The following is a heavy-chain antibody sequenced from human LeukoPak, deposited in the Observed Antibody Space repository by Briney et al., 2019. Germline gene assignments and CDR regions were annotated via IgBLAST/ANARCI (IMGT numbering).Heavy chain of an antibody. CDR2: ISSSGSTI. CDR3: ARGRSGSAWDLFDY. V-gene: IGHV3-48*03. D-gene: IGHD1-26*01. Sequence: PGGSLRLSCAASGFTFSSYEMNWVRQPPGKGLEWVSYISSSGSTIYYADSVKGRFTISRDNAKNSLYLQMNSLRAEDTAVYYCARGRSGSAWDLFDYWGQGTLVTVSS. CDR1: GFTFSSYE. J-gene: IGHJ4*02.